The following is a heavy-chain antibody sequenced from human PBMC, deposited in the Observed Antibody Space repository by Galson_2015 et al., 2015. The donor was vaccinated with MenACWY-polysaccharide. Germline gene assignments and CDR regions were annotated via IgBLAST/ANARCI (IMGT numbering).Heavy chain of an antibody. J-gene: IGHJ4*02. CDR2: ISAYNGNA. V-gene: IGHV1-18*01. Sequence: SVKVSCKASGYTFSSYDISWVRQAPGQGLEWVGWISAYNGNANYAQKFQGRVTMTRDTSISTAYMELSRLRSDDTAVYYCAREAVAVGYYFDYWGQGTLVTVSS. CDR1: GYTFSSYD. CDR3: AREAVAVGYYFDY. D-gene: IGHD6-19*01.